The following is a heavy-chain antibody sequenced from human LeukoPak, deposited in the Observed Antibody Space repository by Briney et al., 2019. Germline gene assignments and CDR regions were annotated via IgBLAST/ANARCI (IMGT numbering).Heavy chain of an antibody. CDR3: AKRGGSSPYYLEY. V-gene: IGHV3-48*03. CDR2: ISSSGSTI. D-gene: IGHD1-26*01. Sequence: GGSLRLSCAASGFIFRSYEMNWVRQAPGKGLEWVSYISSSGSTIYYADSVKGRFTLSRDNAKNSLYLLMNSLRAEDTAVYYFAKRGGSSPYYLEYWGREPLVPVPS. CDR1: GFIFRSYE. J-gene: IGHJ4*02.